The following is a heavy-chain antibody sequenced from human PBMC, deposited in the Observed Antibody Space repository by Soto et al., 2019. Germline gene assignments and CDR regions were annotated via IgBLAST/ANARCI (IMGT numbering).Heavy chain of an antibody. D-gene: IGHD3-22*01. CDR2: IYYSGST. J-gene: IGHJ4*02. CDR1: GGSISSYY. Sequence: SETLSLTCTVSGGSISSYYWSWIRQPPGKGLEWIGYIYYSGSTNYNPSLKSRVTISVDTSKNQFSLKLSSVTAADTAVYYCARDRHSYDSSGLLDYWGQGTLVTVSS. V-gene: IGHV4-59*01. CDR3: ARDRHSYDSSGLLDY.